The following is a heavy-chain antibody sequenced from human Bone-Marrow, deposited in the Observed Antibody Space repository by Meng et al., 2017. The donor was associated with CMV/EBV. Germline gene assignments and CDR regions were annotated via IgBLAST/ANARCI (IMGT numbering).Heavy chain of an antibody. V-gene: IGHV1-69*02. D-gene: IGHD6-6*01. CDR1: GGTFSSYT. CDR3: ATSSAAVNWFDP. CDR2: IIPILGIA. Sequence: SVKVSCKASGGTFSSYTISWVRQAPGQGLEWMGRIIPILGIANYAQKFQGRVTITADKSTSTAYMELSSLRSEDTAVYYCATSSAAVNWFDPWGQGTLVTVSS. J-gene: IGHJ5*02.